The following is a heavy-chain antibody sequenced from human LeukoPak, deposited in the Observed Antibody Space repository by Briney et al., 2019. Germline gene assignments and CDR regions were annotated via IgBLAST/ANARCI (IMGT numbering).Heavy chain of an antibody. V-gene: IGHV4-59*01. J-gene: IGHJ4*02. D-gene: IGHD1-26*01. Sequence: SETLSLTCTVSGGSISSYYWSWIRQPPGKGLEWIGFIYYSGSTSYNPSLKSRVTISLDTSKNQFSLKLTSVTAADTAVYYCARSRSGTYVNFDYWGQGTLVTVSS. CDR1: GGSISSYY. CDR3: ARSRSGTYVNFDY. CDR2: IYYSGST.